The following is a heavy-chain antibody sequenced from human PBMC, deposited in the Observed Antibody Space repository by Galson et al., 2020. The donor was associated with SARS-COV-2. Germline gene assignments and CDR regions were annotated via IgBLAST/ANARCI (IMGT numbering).Heavy chain of an antibody. J-gene: IGHJ6*03. Sequence: GGSLRLSCAASGFTFSHHYMTWVRQAPGKGLEWVANIEQAGREEYYADSVKGRFTISRDNAKNSLYLQMNSLRAEDTAIYYCARIDYGDPTSYYYHYYMDVWGKGATVTVSS. CDR2: IEQAGREE. V-gene: IGHV3-7*03. CDR1: GFTFSHHY. D-gene: IGHD4-17*01. CDR3: ARIDYGDPTSYYYHYYMDV.